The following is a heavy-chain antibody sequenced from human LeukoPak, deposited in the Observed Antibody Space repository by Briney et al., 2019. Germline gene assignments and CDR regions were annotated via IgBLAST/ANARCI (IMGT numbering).Heavy chain of an antibody. CDR3: ARQGWNYYYYVDV. D-gene: IGHD2-15*01. CDR1: GGSISSYY. J-gene: IGHJ6*03. V-gene: IGHV4-59*08. CDR2: IYYSGST. Sequence: SETLSLTCTVSGGSISSYYWSWIRQPPGKGLEWIGYIYYSGSTNYNPSLKSRVTISVDTSKNQFSLKLSSVTAADTAVYYCARQGWNYYYYVDVWGKGTTVTVSS.